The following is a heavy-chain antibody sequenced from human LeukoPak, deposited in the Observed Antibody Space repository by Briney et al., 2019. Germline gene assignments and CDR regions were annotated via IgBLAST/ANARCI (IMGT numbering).Heavy chain of an antibody. CDR3: ARGGGWLDY. D-gene: IGHD3-16*01. Sequence: GGSLRLSCAASGFIFSTYSMNWVRQAPGKGLEWVSSISSGSSYIYYADSVKGRFTISRDNAKNSLYLQMHSLRAEDTAVYYCARGGGWLDYWGQGTLVTVSS. CDR1: GFIFSTYS. CDR2: ISSGSSYI. V-gene: IGHV3-21*01. J-gene: IGHJ4*02.